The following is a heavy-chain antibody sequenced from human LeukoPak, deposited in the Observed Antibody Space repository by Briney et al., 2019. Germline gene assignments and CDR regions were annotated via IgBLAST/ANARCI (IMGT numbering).Heavy chain of an antibody. V-gene: IGHV3-48*01. D-gene: IGHD2-15*01. Sequence: GGSLRLSCGASGFTFRSYSMSWVRQAPGKGLEWISYISTGGSTMYYADSVKGRFTIARDDAQNSLSLQMNSLRADDTAVYYCIKEAGYCSGGGCYRWFDSLGQGTLVTVSS. CDR3: IKEAGYCSGGGCYRWFDS. CDR1: GFTFRSYS. CDR2: ISTGGSTM. J-gene: IGHJ5*01.